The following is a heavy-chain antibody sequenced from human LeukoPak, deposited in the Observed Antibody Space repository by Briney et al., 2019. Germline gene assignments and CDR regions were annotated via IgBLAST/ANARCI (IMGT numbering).Heavy chain of an antibody. Sequence: SETLSLTCTVSGGSISSTSSYWGWIRQPPGKGLEWIGSIFSSGITYYNPSLKSRVTISVDTSKNQFSLKLSSVTAADTAVYYCARPLKEMATAWDFDYWGQGTLVTVSS. CDR3: ARPLKEMATAWDFDY. CDR1: GGSISSTSSY. CDR2: IFSSGIT. D-gene: IGHD5-24*01. J-gene: IGHJ4*02. V-gene: IGHV4-39*07.